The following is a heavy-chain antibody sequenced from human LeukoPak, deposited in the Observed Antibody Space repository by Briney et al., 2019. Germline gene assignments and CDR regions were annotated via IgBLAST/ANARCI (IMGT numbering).Heavy chain of an antibody. CDR3: AKCSLRDYGDYRTPGAYYFDY. CDR2: ISDNGGST. J-gene: IGHJ4*02. V-gene: IGHV3-23*01. Sequence: PGGSLRLSCTASGFTFTNYAMSWVRQAPGKGLEWVATISDNGGSTYYVDSVRGRFTISRDNSKNTLYLQMNSLRAEDMAVHYCAKCSLRDYGDYRTPGAYYFDYWGQGTLVTISS. CDR1: GFTFTNYA. D-gene: IGHD4-17*01.